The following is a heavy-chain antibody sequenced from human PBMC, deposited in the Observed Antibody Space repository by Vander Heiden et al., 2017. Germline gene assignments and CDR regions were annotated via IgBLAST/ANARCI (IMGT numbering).Heavy chain of an antibody. D-gene: IGHD5-12*01. CDR1: GFTLRSYP. CDR2: ISSDGSEK. J-gene: IGHJ6*02. Sequence: QVQLVESGGGVVHPGGSLSLSCAASGFTLRSYPMHGVRQAPGKGLEWVTVISSDGSEKYYADSVKGRFTISRDNSKNTLYLEMNSLRAEDTAVYYCARASTMAAYYYYYYGMDVWCQGTTVTVSS. V-gene: IGHV3-30*07. CDR3: ARASTMAAYYYYYYGMDV.